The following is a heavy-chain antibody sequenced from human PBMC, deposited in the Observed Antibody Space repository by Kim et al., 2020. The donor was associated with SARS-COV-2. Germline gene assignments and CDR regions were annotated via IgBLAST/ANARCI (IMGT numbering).Heavy chain of an antibody. CDR1: GFTFSSYS. CDR2: ISSSSSYI. Sequence: GGSLRLSCAASGFTFSSYSMNWVRQAPGKGLEWVSSISSSSSYIYYADSVKGRFTISRDNAKNSLYLQMNSLRAEDTAVYYCARDGRIAAAAGDLYYYYGMDVWGQGTTVTVSS. CDR3: ARDGRIAAAAGDLYYYYGMDV. D-gene: IGHD6-13*01. J-gene: IGHJ6*02. V-gene: IGHV3-21*01.